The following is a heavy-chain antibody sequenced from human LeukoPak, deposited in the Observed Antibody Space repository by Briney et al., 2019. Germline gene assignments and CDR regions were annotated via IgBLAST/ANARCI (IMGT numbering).Heavy chain of an antibody. CDR1: GFTFSSYA. CDR3: ARVVGYYYYLDV. CDR2: IYGGGST. V-gene: IGHV3-53*01. J-gene: IGHJ6*03. Sequence: GGSLRLSCAASGFTFSSYAMSWVRQAPGKGLEWVSVIYGGGSTYHADSVKGRFTISRDNSKNTLYLQMNSLRAEDTAVYYCARVVGYYYYLDVWGKGTTVTVSS. D-gene: IGHD2-15*01.